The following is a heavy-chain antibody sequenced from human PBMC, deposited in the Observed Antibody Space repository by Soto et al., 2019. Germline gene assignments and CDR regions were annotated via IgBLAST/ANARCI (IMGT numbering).Heavy chain of an antibody. D-gene: IGHD3-9*01. Sequence: GVSVKVSCKASGYTFSAYYIHWVRQAPGQGPGQGPEWMGRINPNSGGTDFAQKFRGRVTLTRDTSISTAYMDLSGLTSDDTAVYYCARQYYDLLTGDNRGAVDYWGREPWSPSPQ. J-gene: IGHJ4*02. CDR1: GYTFSAYY. CDR2: INPNSGGT. V-gene: IGHV1-2*06. CDR3: ARQYYDLLTGDNRGAVDY.